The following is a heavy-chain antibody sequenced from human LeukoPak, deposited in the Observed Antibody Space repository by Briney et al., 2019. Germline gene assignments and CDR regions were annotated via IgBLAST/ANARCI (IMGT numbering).Heavy chain of an antibody. CDR2: IYYSGST. J-gene: IGHJ4*02. CDR3: ARGYYDSSGYYTDY. V-gene: IGHV4-30-4*01. CDR1: GGSISSGDYY. D-gene: IGHD3-22*01. Sequence: SETLSLTCTVSGGSISSGDYYWSWIRQPPGKGLEWIGYIYYSGSTYYNPSLKNRVTISVDTSKNQFSLKLSSVTAADTAVYYCARGYYDSSGYYTDYWGQGTLVTVSS.